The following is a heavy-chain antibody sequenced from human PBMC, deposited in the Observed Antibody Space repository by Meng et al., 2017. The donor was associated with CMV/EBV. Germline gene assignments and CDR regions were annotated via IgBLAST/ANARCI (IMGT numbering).Heavy chain of an antibody. CDR3: ATDSLTHFDY. J-gene: IGHJ4*02. Sequence: QVPAVQSGDAGKTPGASWTVSCKASGYPFTSYGISWVRQAPGQGLDWMGWISAYNGNTNYAQKLHGRVTMTTDTSTSTAYMELRGLRSADTALYYCATDSLTHFDYWGQGTLVTVSS. V-gene: IGHV1-18*01. D-gene: IGHD3-9*01. CDR1: GYPFTSYG. CDR2: ISAYNGNT.